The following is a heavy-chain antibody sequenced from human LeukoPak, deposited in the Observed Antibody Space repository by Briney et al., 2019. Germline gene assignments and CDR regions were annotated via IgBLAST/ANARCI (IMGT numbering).Heavy chain of an antibody. Sequence: SETLSLTCTVSGGSISSSSYYWGWIRQPPGKGLEWIGSIYYSGSTYYNPSLKSRVTISVDTSKNQFSLKLSSVTAADTAVYYCARDPSWFDPWSQGTLVTVSS. V-gene: IGHV4-39*07. J-gene: IGHJ5*02. CDR1: GGSISSSSYY. CDR2: IYYSGST. CDR3: ARDPSWFDP.